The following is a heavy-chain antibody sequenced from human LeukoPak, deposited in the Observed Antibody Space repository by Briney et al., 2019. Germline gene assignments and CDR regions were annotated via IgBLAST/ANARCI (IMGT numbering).Heavy chain of an antibody. D-gene: IGHD3-9*01. V-gene: IGHV3-33*01. J-gene: IGHJ4*02. Sequence: GRSLRLFCAASGFTFSSYGMHWVRQAPGKGLEWVAVIWYDGSNKYYADSVKGRFTISRDNSKNTLYLQMNSLRAEDTAVYYCARAYYDILTGSTSPWYFDYWGQGTLVTVSS. CDR2: IWYDGSNK. CDR3: ARAYYDILTGSTSPWYFDY. CDR1: GFTFSSYG.